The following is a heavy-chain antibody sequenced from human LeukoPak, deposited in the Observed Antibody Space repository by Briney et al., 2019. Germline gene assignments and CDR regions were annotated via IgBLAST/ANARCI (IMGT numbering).Heavy chain of an antibody. V-gene: IGHV4-34*01. CDR3: ARRTAYYGDYGVDY. J-gene: IGHJ4*02. CDR1: GGSFSGYY. CDR2: INHSGSA. Sequence: PSETLSLTCAVSGGSFSGYYWTWIRQPPGKGLEWIGEINHSGSANYNPSLKSRVTISLDTSKNQFSLKLSSVTAADTAVYYCARRTAYYGDYGVDYWGQGTLVTVSS. D-gene: IGHD4-17*01.